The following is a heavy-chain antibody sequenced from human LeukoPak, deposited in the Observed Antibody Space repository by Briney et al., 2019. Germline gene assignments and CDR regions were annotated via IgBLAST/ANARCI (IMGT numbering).Heavy chain of an antibody. CDR1: GFTFSSYG. V-gene: IGHV3-30*18. CDR2: ISYDGSNK. CDR3: AKEKTHLWGTYFDY. D-gene: IGHD3-10*01. J-gene: IGHJ4*02. Sequence: TGGSLRLSWAASGFTFSSYGMHWVRQAPGKGLEWVAVISYDGSNKYYADSVKGRFTISRDNSKNTLYLQMNSLRAEDTAVYYCAKEKTHLWGTYFDYWGQGTLVTVSS.